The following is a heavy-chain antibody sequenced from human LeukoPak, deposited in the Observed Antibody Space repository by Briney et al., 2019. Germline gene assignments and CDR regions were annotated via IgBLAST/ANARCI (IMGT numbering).Heavy chain of an antibody. D-gene: IGHD3-3*01. J-gene: IGHJ4*02. CDR3: ARHVFSYGGVEYYFDS. CDR2: IYYSGST. CDR1: GDSISGYY. V-gene: IGHV4-59*08. Sequence: PSETLSLTCAVSGDSISGYYWSWIRQPPGKGLEWIGYIYYSGSTNYNPSLKSRVTISVDTSKNQFSLILSFVTAADTAVYYCARHVFSYGGVEYYFDSWGQGTLVTVSS.